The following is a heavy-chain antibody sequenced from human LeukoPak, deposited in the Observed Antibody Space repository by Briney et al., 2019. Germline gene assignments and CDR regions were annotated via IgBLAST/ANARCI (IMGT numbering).Heavy chain of an antibody. V-gene: IGHV3-21*01. CDR2: ISSSSSYI. Sequence: GGSLRLSCAASGFTFSDYSMNWVRQAPGKGLEWVSSISSSSSYIYYADSVKGRFTISRDNAENSLYLQMSSLRAEDTAVYYCASVGYCSSTSCSPSYWGQGTLVTVSS. CDR3: ASVGYCSSTSCSPSY. D-gene: IGHD2-2*01. CDR1: GFTFSDYS. J-gene: IGHJ4*02.